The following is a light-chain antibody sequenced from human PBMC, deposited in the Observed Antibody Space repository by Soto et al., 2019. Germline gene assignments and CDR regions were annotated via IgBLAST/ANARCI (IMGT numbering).Light chain of an antibody. J-gene: IGKJ5*01. Sequence: DIQITQSPSSLSASVGDRVTITCRASQSISGYLNWYQQKPGKAPKLLIYAASSLQSGVPSRFSGSGSGTDFTLTISSLQPEDFATYYCQQFNNYPLTFGQGTRLEIK. CDR2: AAS. CDR1: QSISGY. V-gene: IGKV1-39*01. CDR3: QQFNNYPLT.